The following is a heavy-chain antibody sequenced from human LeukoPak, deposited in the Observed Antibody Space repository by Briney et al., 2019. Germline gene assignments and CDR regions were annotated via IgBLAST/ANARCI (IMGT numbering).Heavy chain of an antibody. CDR1: GYTFTSYY. CDR3: ARGGLGAVAGTGRYFDY. CDR2: INPSGGST. D-gene: IGHD6-19*01. J-gene: IGHJ4*02. Sequence: ASVKVSCKASGYTFTSYYMHWVRQVPGQGLEWMGIINPSGGSTSYAQKFQGRVTMTRDMSTSTVYMELSSLRSEDTAVYYCARGGLGAVAGTGRYFDYWGQGTLVTVSS. V-gene: IGHV1-46*01.